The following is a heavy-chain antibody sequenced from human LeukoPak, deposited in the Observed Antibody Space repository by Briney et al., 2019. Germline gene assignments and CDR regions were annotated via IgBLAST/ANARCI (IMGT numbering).Heavy chain of an antibody. CDR3: ARGIDGYNSFDY. CDR1: GGSISSGGYY. D-gene: IGHD5-24*01. V-gene: IGHV4-30-2*01. J-gene: IGHJ4*02. CDR2: IYHSGST. Sequence: TSQTLSLTCTVSGGSISSGGYYWSCIRQPPGKGLEWIGYIYHSGSTYYNPSLNSRVTISVDRTKNQVSLKLSSVTAADTAVYYCARGIDGYNSFDYWGQGTLVTVSS.